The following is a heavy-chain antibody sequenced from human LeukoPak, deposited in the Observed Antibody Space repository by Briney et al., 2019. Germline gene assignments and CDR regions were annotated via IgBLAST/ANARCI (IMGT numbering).Heavy chain of an antibody. CDR3: ARHVPPNTAMVRN. CDR2: IYYSGST. D-gene: IGHD5-18*01. V-gene: IGHV4-39*01. J-gene: IGHJ4*02. Sequence: SETLSLTCTVSGGSISSSSYYWGWIRQPPGKGLEWIGSIYYSGSTYYNPSLKSRVTISVDTSRDQFSLKLSSVTAADTAVYYCARHVPPNTAMVRNWGQGTLVTVSS. CDR1: GGSISSSSYY.